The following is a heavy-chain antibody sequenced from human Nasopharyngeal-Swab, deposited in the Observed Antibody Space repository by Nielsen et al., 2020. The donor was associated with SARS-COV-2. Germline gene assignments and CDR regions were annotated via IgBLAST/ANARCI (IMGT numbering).Heavy chain of an antibody. V-gene: IGHV3-53*01. CDR2: IYSGGST. J-gene: IGHJ6*03. Sequence: VRQAPGKGPEWVSVIYSGGSTYYADSVKGRFTISRDNSKNTLYLQMNSLRAEDTAVYYCARAYYDFWSGPGYYYYYMDVWGKGTTVTVSS. CDR3: ARAYYDFWSGPGYYYYYMDV. D-gene: IGHD3-3*01.